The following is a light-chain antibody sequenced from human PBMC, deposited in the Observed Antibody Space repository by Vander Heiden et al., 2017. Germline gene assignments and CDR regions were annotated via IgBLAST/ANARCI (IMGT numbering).Light chain of an antibody. CDR3: QQLT. J-gene: IGKJ3*01. CDR1: PDISSY. V-gene: IGKV1-9*01. Sequence: DIHLTQSPSFLSAFVGDRVTITCRASPDISSYLAWYQHKLGKAPRLLIYGASTLQSGVKSRFSGSGSGTEFTLTINSLQPEDSATDDCQQLTFGHGTRVEIK. CDR2: GAS.